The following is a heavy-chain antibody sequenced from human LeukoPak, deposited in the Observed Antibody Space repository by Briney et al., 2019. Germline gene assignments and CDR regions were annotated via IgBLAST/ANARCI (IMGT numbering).Heavy chain of an antibody. D-gene: IGHD6-19*01. CDR3: ARDDGAVAGLRGDAFDI. J-gene: IGHJ3*02. V-gene: IGHV1-2*02. Sequence: ASVKVSCKASGYTFTGYYMHWVRQAPGQGLEWMGWINPNSGGTNYAQKFQGRVTMTRDTSISTAYMELSRLRSDDTAVYYCARDDGAVAGLRGDAFDIWGQGTMVTVSS. CDR1: GYTFTGYY. CDR2: INPNSGGT.